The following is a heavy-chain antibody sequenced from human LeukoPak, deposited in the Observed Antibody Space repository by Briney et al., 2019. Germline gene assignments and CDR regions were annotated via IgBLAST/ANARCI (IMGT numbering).Heavy chain of an antibody. Sequence: GGSLRLSCAASGFTFSSYAMHWVRQAPGKGLEWVAVISYDGSNKYYADSVKGRFTISRDNSKNTLYLQMNSLRAEDTAVYYCARSGGYSPHDAFDIWGQGTMVTVSS. J-gene: IGHJ3*02. CDR3: ARSGGYSPHDAFDI. V-gene: IGHV3-30-3*01. CDR1: GFTFSSYA. D-gene: IGHD3-22*01. CDR2: ISYDGSNK.